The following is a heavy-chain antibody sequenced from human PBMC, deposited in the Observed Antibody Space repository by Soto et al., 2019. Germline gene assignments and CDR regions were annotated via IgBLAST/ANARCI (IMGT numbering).Heavy chain of an antibody. CDR2: IIPIFGTA. J-gene: IGHJ5*02. D-gene: IGHD3-3*01. V-gene: IGHV1-69*13. Sequence: SVKVSCKASGGTFSSYAISWVRQAPGQGLEWMGGIIPIFGTANYAQKFQGRVTITADESTSTAYMELSSLRSEDTAVYYCARPHDFWSGYGPGWFDPWGQGTLVTVSS. CDR1: GGTFSSYA. CDR3: ARPHDFWSGYGPGWFDP.